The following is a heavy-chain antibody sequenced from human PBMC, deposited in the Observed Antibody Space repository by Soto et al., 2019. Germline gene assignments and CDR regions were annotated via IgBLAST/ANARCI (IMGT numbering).Heavy chain of an antibody. D-gene: IGHD3-10*01. CDR1: GFTFSSYG. Sequence: PGGSLRLSCAGSGFTFSSYGMHWVRQAPGKGLEWVGRIKSKTEGGATDYAAPVEGRFSISRDDSKKTLYLQMNSLKIEDTAVYYCTHRGANWGQGTLVTVSS. CDR3: THRGAN. V-gene: IGHV3-15*07. CDR2: IKSKTEGGAT. J-gene: IGHJ4*02.